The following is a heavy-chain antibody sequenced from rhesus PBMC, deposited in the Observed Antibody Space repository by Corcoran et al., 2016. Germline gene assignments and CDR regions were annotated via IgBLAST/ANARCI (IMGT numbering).Heavy chain of an antibody. J-gene: IGHJ5-1*01. CDR1: GAPISRYW. V-gene: IGHV4-80*01. D-gene: IGHD1-26*01. CDR3: GREGNWDYDRFDV. Sequence: QVQLRESGPGLVMPSETLSLSCTVSGAPISRYWWTWIRQSPGKGPEWIAEISGSGDDLCYNPSLKSRVTFSKGAPKTEFSRGWRSVTAADTAVYFCGREGNWDYDRFDVWGPGVLVTVS. CDR2: ISGSGDDL.